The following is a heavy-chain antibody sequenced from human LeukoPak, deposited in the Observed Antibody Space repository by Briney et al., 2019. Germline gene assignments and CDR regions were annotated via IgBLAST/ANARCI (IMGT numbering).Heavy chain of an antibody. CDR2: VSTTSTYI. CDR1: GFDFNTYS. CDR3: VRDQIVGPLGRHLDL. V-gene: IGHV3-21*01. Sequence: PGGSLRLSCAASGFDFNTYSMNWVRQAPGKGPAWVASVSTTSTYIYYADSVRGRFSISRDNAKNALYLQLNSLRAEDTAIYYCVRDQIVGPLGRHLDLWGQGTLVTVSS. D-gene: IGHD2-21*01. J-gene: IGHJ5*02.